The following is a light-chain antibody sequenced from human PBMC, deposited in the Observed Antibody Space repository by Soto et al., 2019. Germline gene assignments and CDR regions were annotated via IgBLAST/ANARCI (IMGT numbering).Light chain of an antibody. J-gene: IGKJ5*01. CDR1: QSVGSN. Sequence: EIVLTQSPGTLSLSPWERATLSCRASQSVGSNLAWFQQKPGQSPRLLIYGASTRAPGIPARFSGSGSGTEFTLTIGSLESEDSAVYYCQQYNTWPPITFGQGTRLEIK. CDR3: QQYNTWPPIT. CDR2: GAS. V-gene: IGKV3-15*01.